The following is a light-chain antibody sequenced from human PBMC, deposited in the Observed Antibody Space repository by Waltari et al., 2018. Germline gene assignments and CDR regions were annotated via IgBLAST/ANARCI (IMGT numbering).Light chain of an antibody. CDR3: LQYNGAPRT. Sequence: DIQMTTSPSTLSATVGDRVTITCRASQNINTWLAWHQQKPGRAPKLLIYKASSLESGVPSRFSGSGSGTEFTLTISSLQPDDFATYYCLQYNGAPRTFGQGTKVEVK. CDR1: QNINTW. V-gene: IGKV1-5*03. J-gene: IGKJ1*01. CDR2: KAS.